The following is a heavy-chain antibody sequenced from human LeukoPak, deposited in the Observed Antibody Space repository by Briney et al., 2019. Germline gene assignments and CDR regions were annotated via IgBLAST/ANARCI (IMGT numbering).Heavy chain of an antibody. D-gene: IGHD1-26*01. V-gene: IGHV3-48*03. Sequence: PGGSLRLSCAASGFTFSSYEMNWVRQAPGKGLEWVPYISSSGSTIYYADSVKGRFTISRDNAKNSLYLQMNSLRAEDTAVYYCARGWWELHYWGQGTLVTVSS. J-gene: IGHJ4*02. CDR3: ARGWWELHY. CDR2: ISSSGSTI. CDR1: GFTFSSYE.